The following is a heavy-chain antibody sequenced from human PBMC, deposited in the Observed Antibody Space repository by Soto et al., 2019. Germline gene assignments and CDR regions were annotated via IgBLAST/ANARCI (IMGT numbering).Heavy chain of an antibody. CDR3: ARDWGYCSGASCYSPWFDP. Sequence: ASVKVSCKASGYTFTGYSMHWVRRAPGQGLEWMGWLNPNSGGTNYAQKFQGRVTMTRDTSISTAYMELSRLRSDDTAVYYCARDWGYCSGASCYSPWFDPWGQGTLVTVSS. CDR2: LNPNSGGT. J-gene: IGHJ5*02. CDR1: GYTFTGYS. V-gene: IGHV1-2*02. D-gene: IGHD2-15*01.